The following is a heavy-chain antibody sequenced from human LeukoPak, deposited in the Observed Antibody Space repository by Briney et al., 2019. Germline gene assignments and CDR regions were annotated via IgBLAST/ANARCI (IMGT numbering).Heavy chain of an antibody. D-gene: IGHD3-10*01. V-gene: IGHV3-23*01. CDR1: GFTFSNYA. J-gene: IGHJ4*02. Sequence: GGSLRLSCAASGFTFSNYAVSWVRQAPGRGLEWVSAISAGGGSTYYADSVKGRYTISRDNSENTLYLQMNSLRAEDTAVYYCAKSYYGGDYWGQGTLVTVSS. CDR3: AKSYYGGDY. CDR2: ISAGGGST.